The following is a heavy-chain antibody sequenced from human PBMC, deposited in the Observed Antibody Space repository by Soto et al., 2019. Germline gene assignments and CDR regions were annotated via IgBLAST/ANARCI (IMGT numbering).Heavy chain of an antibody. J-gene: IGHJ4*02. CDR3: AKERSVWPVDY. Sequence: GGSLRLFCAASGFTFSSYAMGWVRQAPGKGLEWVSAISGSGGSTFYADSVKGRFTISRDNSNNTLYLQMNSLRAEDTAVYYCAKERSVWPVDYWGQGTLPTVSS. CDR1: GFTFSSYA. V-gene: IGHV3-23*01. CDR2: ISGSGGST. D-gene: IGHD3-3*01.